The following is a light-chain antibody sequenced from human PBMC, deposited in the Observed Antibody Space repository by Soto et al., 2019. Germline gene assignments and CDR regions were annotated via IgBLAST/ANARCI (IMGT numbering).Light chain of an antibody. CDR3: SSYTSSNTLV. V-gene: IGLV2-14*01. J-gene: IGLJ2*01. CDR1: SRDVGAYNY. CDR2: EVS. Sequence: QSVLTQPASVSGSPGQSITISCTGTSRDVGAYNYVSWYQQHPGKAPKLMIFEVSDRPSGVSNRFSGSKSGNTASLTISGLQAEDEADYYCSSYTSSNTLVFGGGTQLTVL.